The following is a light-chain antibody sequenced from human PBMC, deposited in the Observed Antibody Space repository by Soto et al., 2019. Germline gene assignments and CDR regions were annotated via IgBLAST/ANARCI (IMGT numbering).Light chain of an antibody. CDR1: QSVSSY. CDR3: EQYGSSPRT. V-gene: IGKV3-11*01. CDR2: DAS. J-gene: IGKJ1*01. Sequence: EIVLPQSPDTLSLSPGERARLSCRASQSVSSYLAWYQQKPGQAPRLLIYDASNRATGIPARFSGSGSGTDFTLTISSLEPEDFAVYYCEQYGSSPRTFGQGTKVDIK.